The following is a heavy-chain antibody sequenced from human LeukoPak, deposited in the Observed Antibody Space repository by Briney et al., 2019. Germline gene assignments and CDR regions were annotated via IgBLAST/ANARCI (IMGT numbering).Heavy chain of an antibody. D-gene: IGHD2-8*01. Sequence: SETLSLTCTVSGGSISSSNYYWGWIRQPPGKGLEWIGSIYYSGSTNYNPSLKSRVTMSVDTSKNQFSLKLSSVTAADTAVYYCAREPSSVVMTPKFDPWGQGTLVTVSS. CDR2: IYYSGST. V-gene: IGHV4-39*07. CDR1: GGSISSSNYY. J-gene: IGHJ5*02. CDR3: AREPSSVVMTPKFDP.